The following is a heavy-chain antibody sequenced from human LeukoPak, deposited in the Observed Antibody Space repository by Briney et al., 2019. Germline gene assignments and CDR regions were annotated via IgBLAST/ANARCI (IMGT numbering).Heavy chain of an antibody. CDR2: INYSGST. V-gene: IGHV4-31*03. CDR3: ARALFVSSGYYEPFDY. Sequence: SETLSFTCTVSGGSISSGGYYWSWIRQHPGKGLEWIGYINYSGSTYYNPSLKSRVTISVDTSKNQFSLKLSSVTAADTAVYYCARALFVSSGYYEPFDYWGQGTLVTVSS. D-gene: IGHD3-22*01. CDR1: GGSISSGGYY. J-gene: IGHJ4*02.